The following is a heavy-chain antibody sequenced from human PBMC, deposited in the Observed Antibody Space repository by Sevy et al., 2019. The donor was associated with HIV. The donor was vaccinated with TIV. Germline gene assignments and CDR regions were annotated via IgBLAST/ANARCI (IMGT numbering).Heavy chain of an antibody. J-gene: IGHJ5*02. CDR3: ARCSGGSCYGNWFDP. Sequence: GGSLRLSCAASGFTFSSYSMNWVRQAPGKGLEWVSSISSSSSYIYYADSVKGRFTISRDNAKNSQYLQMNSLRAEDTAVYYCARCSGGSCYGNWFDPWGQGTLVTVSS. V-gene: IGHV3-21*01. D-gene: IGHD2-15*01. CDR1: GFTFSSYS. CDR2: ISSSSSYI.